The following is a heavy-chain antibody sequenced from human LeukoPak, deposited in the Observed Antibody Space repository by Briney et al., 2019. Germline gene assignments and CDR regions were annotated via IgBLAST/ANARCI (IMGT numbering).Heavy chain of an antibody. CDR2: INSDGSST. Sequence: GGSLRLSCAASGFTFSNYWMHWVRQGPGKGLVWVSRINSDGSSTNYADSVKGRFTISRDNAKNTLYLQMNSLRAEDTAVYYCARRPDSGRGLDPWGQGTLVTVSS. CDR1: GFTFSNYW. V-gene: IGHV3-74*01. CDR3: ARRPDSGRGLDP. J-gene: IGHJ5*02. D-gene: IGHD1-26*01.